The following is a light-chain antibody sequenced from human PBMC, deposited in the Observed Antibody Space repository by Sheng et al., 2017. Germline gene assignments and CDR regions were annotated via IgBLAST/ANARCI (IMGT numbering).Light chain of an antibody. CDR3: QQYISYPWT. CDR2: EAS. CDR1: QDISNY. V-gene: IGKV1-5*03. Sequence: DIQMTQSPSSLSASVGDRVTITCQASQDISNYLNWYQQKPGKAPKLLIYEASSLESGVPSRFSGSGSGTEFTLTISSLQPDDYATYYCQQYISYPWTFGQGTKLEIK. J-gene: IGKJ1*01.